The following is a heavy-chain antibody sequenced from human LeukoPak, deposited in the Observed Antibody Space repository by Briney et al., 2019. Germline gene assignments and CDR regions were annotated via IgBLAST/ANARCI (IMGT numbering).Heavy chain of an antibody. Sequence: PSETLSLTRAVSGGSISSTNWWSWVRQPPGKGLEWIGEIYHSGSTNYNPSLKSRVTISVDKSKNQFSLKLSSVTAADTAVYYCAKLDYGDYVFDYWGQGTLVTVSS. V-gene: IGHV4-4*02. CDR2: IYHSGST. CDR1: GGSISSTNW. D-gene: IGHD4-17*01. CDR3: AKLDYGDYVFDY. J-gene: IGHJ4*02.